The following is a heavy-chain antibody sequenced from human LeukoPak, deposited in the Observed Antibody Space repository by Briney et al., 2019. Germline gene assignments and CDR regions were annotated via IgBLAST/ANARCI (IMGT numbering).Heavy chain of an antibody. J-gene: IGHJ4*02. D-gene: IGHD3-3*01. Sequence: ASVKVSCKASGYTFTGYYMHWVRQAPGQGLEWMGWISPNSGGTHYALKFQERVTITRDVSTNTAYMELSSLRSEDTAVYYCAAEGPHDFFDYWGQGTLVTVSS. CDR3: AAEGPHDFFDY. V-gene: IGHV1-2*02. CDR2: ISPNSGGT. CDR1: GYTFTGYY.